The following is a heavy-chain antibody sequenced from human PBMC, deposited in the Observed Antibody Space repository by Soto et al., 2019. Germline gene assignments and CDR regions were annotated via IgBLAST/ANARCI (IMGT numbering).Heavy chain of an antibody. CDR2: IYHSGST. J-gene: IGHJ6*02. D-gene: IGHD4-17*01. Sequence: SETLSLTCAVSGGSISSGGYSWSWIRQPPGKGLEWIGYIYHSGSTYYNPSLKSRVAISVDRSKNQFSLKLSSVTAADTAVYYCARAHYGDYGYGMDVWGQGTTVTVSS. V-gene: IGHV4-30-2*01. CDR3: ARAHYGDYGYGMDV. CDR1: GGSISSGGYS.